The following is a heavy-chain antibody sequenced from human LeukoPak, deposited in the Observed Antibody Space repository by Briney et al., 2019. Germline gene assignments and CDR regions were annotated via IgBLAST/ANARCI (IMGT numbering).Heavy chain of an antibody. Sequence: GASVKVSCKASGGTFSSYAISWVRQAPGQGLEWMGGIISIFGTANYAQKFQGRVTITTDESTSTAYMELSSLRSEDTAVYYCARNYYDSSGYYRTPFDYWGQGTLVTVSS. CDR1: GGTFSSYA. D-gene: IGHD3-22*01. CDR3: ARNYYDSSGYYRTPFDY. CDR2: IISIFGTA. V-gene: IGHV1-69*05. J-gene: IGHJ4*02.